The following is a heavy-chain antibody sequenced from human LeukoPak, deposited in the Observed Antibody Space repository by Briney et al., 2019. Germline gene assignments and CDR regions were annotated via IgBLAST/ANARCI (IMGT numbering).Heavy chain of an antibody. J-gene: IGHJ3*02. Sequence: LRLSCAASGFTVSSNYMSWIRQHPGKGLEWIGYIYYSGSTYYNPSLKSRVTISVDTSKNQFSLKLSSVTAADTAVYYCARESGRSAFDIWGQGTMVTVSS. CDR3: ARESGRSAFDI. CDR2: IYYSGST. V-gene: IGHV4-31*02. CDR1: GFTVSSNY. D-gene: IGHD1-26*01.